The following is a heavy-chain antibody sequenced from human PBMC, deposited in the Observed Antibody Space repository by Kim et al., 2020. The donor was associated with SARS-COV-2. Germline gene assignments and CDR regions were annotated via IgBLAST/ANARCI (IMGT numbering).Heavy chain of an antibody. CDR2: IYYSGST. CDR1: GGSISSGGYY. D-gene: IGHD3-9*01. CDR3: ARATTAYDILTGYYFDY. V-gene: IGHV4-31*03. J-gene: IGHJ4*02. Sequence: SETLSLTCTVSGGSISSGGYYWSWIRQHPGKGLEWIGYIYYSGSTYYNPSLKSRVTISVDTSKNQFSLKLSSVTAADTAVYYCARATTAYDILTGYYFDYWGQGTLVTVSS.